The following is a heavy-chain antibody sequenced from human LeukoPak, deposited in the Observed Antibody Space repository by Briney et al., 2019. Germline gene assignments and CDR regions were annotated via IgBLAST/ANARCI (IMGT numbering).Heavy chain of an antibody. CDR1: GFTFSSYG. J-gene: IGHJ4*02. D-gene: IGHD1-26*01. Sequence: GRSLRLSCAASGFTFSSYGMHWVRQAPGKGLEWVAVISYDGSNKYYADSVKGRFTISRDNSKNTLYLQMNSLRVEDTAVYYCAEEVGNTYPTFDYWGQETLVTVSS. CDR2: ISYDGSNK. CDR3: AEEVGNTYPTFDY. V-gene: IGHV3-30*18.